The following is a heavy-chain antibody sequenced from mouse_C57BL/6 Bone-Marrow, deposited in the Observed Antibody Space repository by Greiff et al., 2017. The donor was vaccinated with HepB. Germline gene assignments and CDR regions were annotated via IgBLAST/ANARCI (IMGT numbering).Heavy chain of an antibody. CDR3: VRQVGGNYAMDY. Sequence: DVKLQESGGGLVQPKGSLKLSCAASGFSFNTYAMNWVRQAPGKGLEWVARIRSKSNNYATYYADSVKDRFTISRDDSESMLYLQMNNLKTEDTAMYYCVRQVGGNYAMDYWGQGTSVTVSS. J-gene: IGHJ4*01. V-gene: IGHV10-1*01. CDR2: IRSKSNNYAT. D-gene: IGHD1-1*02. CDR1: GFSFNTYA.